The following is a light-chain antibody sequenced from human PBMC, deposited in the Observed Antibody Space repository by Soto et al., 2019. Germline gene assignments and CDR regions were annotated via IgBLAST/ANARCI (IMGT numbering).Light chain of an antibody. CDR1: QSVSSN. CDR2: GAS. J-gene: IGKJ4*01. Sequence: ETVMTQSPATLSVSPGEGATLSCRASQSVSSNLAWYQQRPGQTPRLLVYGASIRATGMSARFSGSGSGTEFTLTISSLQSEDFALYYCQQYNEWPHTFGGGTKVEIQ. V-gene: IGKV3-15*01. CDR3: QQYNEWPHT.